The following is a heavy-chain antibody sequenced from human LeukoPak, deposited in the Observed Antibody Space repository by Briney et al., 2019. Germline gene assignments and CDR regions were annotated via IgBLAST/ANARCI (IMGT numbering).Heavy chain of an antibody. D-gene: IGHD6-19*01. CDR2: IYHSGST. V-gene: IGHV4-38-2*02. Sequence: SETLSLTCTVSGYSISSGYYWGWIRQPPGKGLEWIGSIYHSGSTYYNPSLKSQVTISVDTSKNQFSLKLSSVTAADTAVYYCARGLLSVGATVAGGGYNWFDPWGQGTLVTVSS. CDR1: GYSISSGYY. CDR3: ARGLLSVGATVAGGGYNWFDP. J-gene: IGHJ5*02.